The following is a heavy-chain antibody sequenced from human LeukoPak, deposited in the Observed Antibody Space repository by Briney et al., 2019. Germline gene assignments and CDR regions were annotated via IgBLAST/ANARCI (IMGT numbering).Heavy chain of an antibody. V-gene: IGHV4-59*01. CDR3: ASKDTSLVLDY. Sequence: SETLSLTCTVSGGSISSYYWSWIRQPPGKGLEWIRYFYYSGSTNYNPSLKSRVTISVDTSKNQFSLILSSVTAADTAVYYCASKDTSLVLDYWGQGTLVTVSS. CDR1: GGSISSYY. J-gene: IGHJ4*02. D-gene: IGHD5-18*01. CDR2: FYYSGST.